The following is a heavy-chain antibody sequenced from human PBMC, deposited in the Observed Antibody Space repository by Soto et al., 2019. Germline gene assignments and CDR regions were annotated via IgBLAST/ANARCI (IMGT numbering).Heavy chain of an antibody. CDR2: IFSTDDK. CDR3: ARILDLLTGHYMAYASGMDV. V-gene: IGHV2-26*01. CDR1: GFSLTNARMG. Sequence: QVTLKESGPVLVRPTETLTLTCTVSGFSLTNARMGVSWVRQPPGTALEWLAQIFSTDDKSYSTSLKSRLTISQHTSESQVVLTMTNMRPVDTATYYCARILDLLTGHYMAYASGMDVWGQGTTVTVSS. D-gene: IGHD3-9*01. J-gene: IGHJ6*02.